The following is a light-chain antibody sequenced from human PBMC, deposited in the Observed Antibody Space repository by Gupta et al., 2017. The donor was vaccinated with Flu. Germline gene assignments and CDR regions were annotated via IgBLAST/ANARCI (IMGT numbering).Light chain of an antibody. V-gene: IGKV3-15*01. CDR2: GAS. CDR3: QQQNYCPGT. J-gene: IGKJ1*01. Sequence: EIVMTQSPGTLSVSPGERATLSCRASQSVSSSLAWYQQKPGQPPRLLIYGASTRATGFPARFSGSGSGTEFTLTISSLQSEDFAVYYCQQQNYCPGTFGQGTKVEIK. CDR1: QSVSSS.